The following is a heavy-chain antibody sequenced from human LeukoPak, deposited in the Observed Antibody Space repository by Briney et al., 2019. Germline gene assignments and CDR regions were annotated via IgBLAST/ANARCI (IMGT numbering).Heavy chain of an antibody. CDR1: GFTLSSYS. V-gene: IGHV3-21*01. J-gene: IGHJ4*02. D-gene: IGHD1-26*01. Sequence: GGSLSLSCAASGFTLSSYSMNWVRQAPGKGLEWVSSISSSSSYIYYADSVKGRFTISRDNAKNSLYLQMNSLRAEDTAVYYCARAQDSSSGVGATGFDYWGQGTLVTVSS. CDR2: ISSSSSYI. CDR3: ARAQDSSSGVGATGFDY.